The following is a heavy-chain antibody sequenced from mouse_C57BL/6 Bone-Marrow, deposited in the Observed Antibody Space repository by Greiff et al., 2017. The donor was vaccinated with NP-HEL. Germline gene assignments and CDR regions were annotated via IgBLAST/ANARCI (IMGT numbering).Heavy chain of an antibody. V-gene: IGHV5-16*01. Sequence: EVQLVESEGGLVQPGSSMKLSCTASGFTFSDYYMAWVRQVPEKGLEWVANINYDGSSTYYLDSLKSRFIISRDNAKNILYLQMSSLKSEDTATYYCARDWVLRVYFDVWGTGTTVTVSS. J-gene: IGHJ1*03. CDR2: INYDGSST. D-gene: IGHD2-3*01. CDR1: GFTFSDYY. CDR3: ARDWVLRVYFDV.